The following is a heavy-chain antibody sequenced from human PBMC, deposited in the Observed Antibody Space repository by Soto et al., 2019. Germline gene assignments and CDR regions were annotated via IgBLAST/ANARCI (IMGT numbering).Heavy chain of an antibody. V-gene: IGHV3-23*01. Sequence: EVHLLESGGTLIQPGGSLRLSCAASGFDFSTYAMTWVRQAPGKGLEWVSGITYSGDTTYYADSVKGRFTISRDNXXXXXXXXXXXXXXXXXXXXXXXXXWPGTSSVTSDYWGQGTLVTVSS. CDR1: GFDFSTYA. CDR2: ITYSGDTT. D-gene: IGHD4-17*01. CDR3: XXXWPGTSSVTSDY. J-gene: IGHJ4*02.